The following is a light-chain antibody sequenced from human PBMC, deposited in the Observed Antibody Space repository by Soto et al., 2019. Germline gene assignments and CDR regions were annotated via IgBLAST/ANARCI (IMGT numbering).Light chain of an antibody. Sequence: QSALTQPASVSGSPGQSITISCTGTSSDVGRYNLVSWFQQHPGKAPKLMIYEVTKRPSGVSNRFSASKSGNTASLTISGLQAEDEADYYFYSYAGSTTFVVFGGGTKLTVL. CDR2: EVT. CDR1: SSDVGRYNL. CDR3: YSYAGSTTFVV. J-gene: IGLJ2*01. V-gene: IGLV2-23*02.